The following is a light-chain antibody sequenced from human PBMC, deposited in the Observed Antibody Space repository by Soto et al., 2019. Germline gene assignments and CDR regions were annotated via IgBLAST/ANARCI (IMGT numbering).Light chain of an antibody. J-gene: IGKJ1*01. CDR1: QTISTW. Sequence: IKMTQSPSTVSTSLRXKXXXXXRASQTISTWMAWYQQKPGKAPKLLIYAASSLQSGVPSRFSGSGSGTEFTLTISCLQPDDIATYYCQQCHRYLAFGQGTKVDI. CDR3: QQCHRYLA. V-gene: IGKV1-5*01. CDR2: AAS.